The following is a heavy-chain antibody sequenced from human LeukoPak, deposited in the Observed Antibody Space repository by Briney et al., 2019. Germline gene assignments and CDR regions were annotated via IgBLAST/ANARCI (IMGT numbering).Heavy chain of an antibody. Sequence: GGSLRLSCAASGIDFRASGMHWVRQAPGMGLEWVTFIQTDGRDKYYAASVAGRFTISRDNSKNTVYLNMNNLRPDDTALYYCAREGGTVVIARFANGGQETLVTVSS. CDR2: IQTDGRDK. CDR3: AREGGTVVIARFAN. V-gene: IGHV3-30*02. CDR1: GIDFRASG. D-gene: IGHD2-2*01. J-gene: IGHJ4*02.